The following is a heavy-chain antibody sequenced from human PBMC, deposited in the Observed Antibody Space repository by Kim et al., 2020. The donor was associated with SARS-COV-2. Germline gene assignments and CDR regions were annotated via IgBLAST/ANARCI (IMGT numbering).Heavy chain of an antibody. CDR3: ARGIRMAHYYYYYGMDV. CDR2: IYTSGST. J-gene: IGHJ6*02. CDR1: GGSISSGSYY. V-gene: IGHV4-61*02. Sequence: SETLSLTCTDSGGSISSGSYYWSWLRQPAGKGLEWIGRIYTSGSTNYNPSLKSRVTISVDTSKNQFSLKLSSVTAADTAVYYCARGIRMAHYYYYYGMDVWGQGTTVTVSS.